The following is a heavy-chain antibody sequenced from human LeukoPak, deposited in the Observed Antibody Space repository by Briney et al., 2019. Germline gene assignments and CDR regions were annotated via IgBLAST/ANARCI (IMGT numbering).Heavy chain of an antibody. J-gene: IGHJ6*02. CDR2: ISWNSGSI. Sequence: GRSLRLSCAASGFTFDDYAMHWVRHASGKGLEWVSGISWNSGSIGYADSVKGRFTISRDNAKNSLYLQMNSLRAEDTALYYCAKGTSLYYYYGMDVWGQGTTVTVSS. D-gene: IGHD2-2*01. CDR3: AKGTSLYYYYGMDV. CDR1: GFTFDDYA. V-gene: IGHV3-9*01.